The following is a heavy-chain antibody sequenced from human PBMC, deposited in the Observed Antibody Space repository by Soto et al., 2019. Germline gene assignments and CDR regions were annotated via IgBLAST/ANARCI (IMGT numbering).Heavy chain of an antibody. D-gene: IGHD6-13*01. CDR1: GITFSSYA. V-gene: IGHV3-23*01. CDR2: ISGSGGST. Sequence: PGGSLRLSYAASGITFSSYAMSWVRQAPGKGLEWVSAISGSGGSTYYADSVKGRFTISRDNSKNTPYLQMNSLRAEDTAVYYCAKSRGRIAAADYWGQGTLVTVSS. CDR3: AKSRGRIAAADY. J-gene: IGHJ4*02.